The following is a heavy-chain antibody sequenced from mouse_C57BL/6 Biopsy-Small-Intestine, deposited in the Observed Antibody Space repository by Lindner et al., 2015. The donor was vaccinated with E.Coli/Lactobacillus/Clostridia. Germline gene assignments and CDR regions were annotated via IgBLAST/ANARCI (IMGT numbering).Heavy chain of an antibody. J-gene: IGHJ3*01. V-gene: IGHV1-52*01. CDR1: GYTFTNYW. D-gene: IGHD2-4*01. Sequence: VQLQESGAEMVRPGASVKLSCKASGYTFTNYWMHWVKQRPGQGLEWIGKIDPSDSETHYNQKFKDKATLTVDKSSNTAYIQLNSLTSEDSAVYYCARGYDYDEGFDYWGQGTLVTVSA. CDR2: IDPSDSET. CDR3: ARGYDYDEGFDY.